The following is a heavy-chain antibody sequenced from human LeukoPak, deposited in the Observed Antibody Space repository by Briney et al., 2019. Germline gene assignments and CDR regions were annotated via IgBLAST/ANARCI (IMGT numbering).Heavy chain of an antibody. Sequence: GGSLRLSCSASGFTFSSYVMHWVRQAPGKGLEYVSAISTNGGTTYYVDSVKDRFTISRDNSKNMVYLQMSSLRAEDTAMYYCVRDYRECYDYWGQGTLVTVSS. CDR2: ISTNGGTT. J-gene: IGHJ4*02. D-gene: IGHD3-10*01. V-gene: IGHV3-64D*06. CDR1: GFTFSSYV. CDR3: VRDYRECYDY.